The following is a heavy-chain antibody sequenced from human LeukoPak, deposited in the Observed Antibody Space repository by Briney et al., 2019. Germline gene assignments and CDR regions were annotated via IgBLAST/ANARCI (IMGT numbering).Heavy chain of an antibody. Sequence: TGGSLRLSCAASGFTFSSYAMSWVRQAPGKGLEWVSAISGSGGSTYYADSVKGRFTISRDNSKNTLYLQMNSLRAEDTAVYHCANAGYSDLFDYWGQGTLVTVSS. V-gene: IGHV3-23*01. CDR2: ISGSGGST. D-gene: IGHD5-12*01. CDR3: ANAGYSDLFDY. J-gene: IGHJ4*02. CDR1: GFTFSSYA.